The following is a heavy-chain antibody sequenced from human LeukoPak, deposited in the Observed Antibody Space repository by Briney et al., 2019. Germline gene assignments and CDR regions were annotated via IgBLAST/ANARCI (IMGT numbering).Heavy chain of an antibody. CDR2: IYTVDSDT. CDR3: ARHENYYASSGYPDY. V-gene: IGHV5-51*01. CDR1: GSRFTGYW. D-gene: IGHD3-22*01. Sequence: GGSCQISCQGSGSRFTGYWIGWVGKLPGKGRGGMGIIYTVDSDTTNSPSFQGQVTISADKSISTAYLQWSSLKASDTAMYYCARHENYYASSGYPDYWGQGTLVTVSS. J-gene: IGHJ4*02.